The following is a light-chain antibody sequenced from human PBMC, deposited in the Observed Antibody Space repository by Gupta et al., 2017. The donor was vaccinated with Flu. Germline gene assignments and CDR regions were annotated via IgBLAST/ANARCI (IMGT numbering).Light chain of an antibody. CDR3: ATWDSSLGVVV. Sequence: VSWYQQLPGTAPKLLLYDTHQRPSVNLDRFSGSKSDTSATLGITGLQTGDEADYYCATWDSSLGVVVFGGGTKLTVL. V-gene: IGLV1-51*01. CDR2: DTH. J-gene: IGLJ2*01.